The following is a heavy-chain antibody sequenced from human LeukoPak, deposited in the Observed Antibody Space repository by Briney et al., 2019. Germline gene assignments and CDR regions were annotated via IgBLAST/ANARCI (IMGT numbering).Heavy chain of an antibody. CDR1: GFTFSSNA. D-gene: IGHD3-10*01. V-gene: IGHV3-23*01. CDR2: ISATGGST. Sequence: GGSLRLSCAASGFTFSSNAMSWVRQAPGKGLGLVSAISATGGSTYYADSVKGRFTISRDNSKNTLYLQMNSLRAEDTAVYYCGCYYGSGSYYDYWGQGTLVTVSS. CDR3: GCYYGSGSYYDY. J-gene: IGHJ4*02.